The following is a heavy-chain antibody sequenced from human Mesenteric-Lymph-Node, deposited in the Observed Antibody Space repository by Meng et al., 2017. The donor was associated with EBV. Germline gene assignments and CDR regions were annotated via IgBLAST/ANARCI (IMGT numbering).Heavy chain of an antibody. J-gene: IGHJ4*02. V-gene: IGHV3-23*01. CDR1: GFSFNMFD. CDR2: ISGSGGTT. D-gene: IGHD3-10*01. CDR3: SNLPYYY. Sequence: VQVLQSGGGLVQPGVSLRLSCAVSGFSFNMFDMNWVRQAPGRGLEWVSGISGSGGTTYYADSVKGRFSISRDNSGNTIYLQMNSLRVEDTAVYYCSNLPYYYWGQGTLVTVSS.